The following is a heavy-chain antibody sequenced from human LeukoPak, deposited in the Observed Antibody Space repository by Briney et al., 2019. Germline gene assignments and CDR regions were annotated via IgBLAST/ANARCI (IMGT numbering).Heavy chain of an antibody. CDR3: ARGEPGDSDAFDI. CDR1: GGSISSGDYY. D-gene: IGHD2-21*02. CDR2: IYYSGTT. V-gene: IGHV4-30-4*08. J-gene: IGHJ3*02. Sequence: SETLSLTXTVSGGSISSGDYYWSWIGQPPGKGLEWIGYIYYSGTTYYNPSLKSRLTISLDTSKNHSSLKLSSVTAADTAVYYCARGEPGDSDAFDIWGQGTMVTVSS.